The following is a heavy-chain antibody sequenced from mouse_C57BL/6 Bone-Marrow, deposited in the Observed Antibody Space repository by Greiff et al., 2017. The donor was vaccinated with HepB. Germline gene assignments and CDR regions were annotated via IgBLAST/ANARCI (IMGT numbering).Heavy chain of an antibody. V-gene: IGHV5-17*01. Sequence: EVKLVESGGGLVKPGGSLKLSCAASGFTFSDYGMHWVRQAPEKGLEWVAYISSGSSTIYYADTVKGRFTISRDNAKNTLFLQMTSLRSEDTAMYYCASGGYRYAMDYWVQGTSVTVSS. CDR2: ISSGSSTI. J-gene: IGHJ4*01. CDR1: GFTFSDYG. CDR3: ASGGYRYAMDY. D-gene: IGHD2-2*01.